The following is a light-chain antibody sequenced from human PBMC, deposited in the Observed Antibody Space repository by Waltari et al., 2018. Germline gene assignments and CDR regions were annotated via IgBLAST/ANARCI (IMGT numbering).Light chain of an antibody. J-gene: IGLJ2*01. CDR3: MIWHNNAHVA. Sequence: QAVLTQPSSLSASPGASASLTCTLRSAINVGTYRIYWYQQQPGSPPQYLLRYKSDSDKQQGSGVPSRFSGSKDASANAGILLISGLQSEDEADYYCMIWHNNAHVAFGGGTKLTVL. V-gene: IGLV5-45*02. CDR2: YKSDSDK. CDR1: SAINVGTYR.